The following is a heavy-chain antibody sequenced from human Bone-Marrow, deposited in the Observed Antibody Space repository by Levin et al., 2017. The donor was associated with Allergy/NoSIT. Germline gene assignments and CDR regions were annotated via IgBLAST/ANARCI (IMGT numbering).Heavy chain of an antibody. CDR2: IKRDGIEK. V-gene: IGHV3-7*01. Sequence: GGSLRLSCAASGIVFGSYWMNWVRQVPGKGLEWVANIKRDGIEKHYVESVKGRFTISRDNEKDSLFLQMNSLRVEDTAIYYCARSSFVVLVEGATPAGYFDLWGRGTLVTVSP. D-gene: IGHD2-8*02. CDR3: ARSSFVVLVEGATPAGYFDL. CDR1: GIVFGSYW. J-gene: IGHJ2*01.